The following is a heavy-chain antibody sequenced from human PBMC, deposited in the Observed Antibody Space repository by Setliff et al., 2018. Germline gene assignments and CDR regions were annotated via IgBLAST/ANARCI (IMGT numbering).Heavy chain of an antibody. Sequence: GESLKISCKGSGYSFTSYWIGWVRQMPGKGLEWMGIIYPGDSDTRYSPSFQGQVTISAGKSISTAYLQWGSLKASDTAMYYCARHESSGWFHNWFGPWGQGTLVTVSS. J-gene: IGHJ5*02. CDR1: GYSFTSYW. CDR3: ARHESSGWFHNWFGP. CDR2: IYPGDSDT. V-gene: IGHV5-51*01. D-gene: IGHD6-19*01.